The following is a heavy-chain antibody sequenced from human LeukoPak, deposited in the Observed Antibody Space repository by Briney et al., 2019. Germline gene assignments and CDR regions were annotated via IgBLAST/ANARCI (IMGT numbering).Heavy chain of an antibody. CDR2: IYYSGST. Sequence: SGTLSLTCAVSGGSISSSNWWSWVRQPPGKGLEWIGYIYYSGSTNYNPSLKSRVTISVDTSKNQFSLKLSSVTAADTAVYYCARDTAVRGNDYYYYGMDVWGRGTTVTVSS. D-gene: IGHD3-10*01. CDR1: GGSISSSNW. V-gene: IGHV4-4*02. J-gene: IGHJ6*02. CDR3: ARDTAVRGNDYYYYGMDV.